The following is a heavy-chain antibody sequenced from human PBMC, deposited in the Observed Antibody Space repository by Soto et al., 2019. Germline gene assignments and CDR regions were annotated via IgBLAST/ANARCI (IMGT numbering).Heavy chain of an antibody. CDR2: ISSRGDRT. J-gene: IGHJ6*02. Sequence: GGSLRLSCAGSGFTFSRYAMNWVRQAPGKGLEWVSIISSRGDRTSYAESVKGRFTISRDDSKNTLFLQMNSLGAEDTAVYYCAKETGYSYGFQPNPLEVWGQGNTVTVSS. D-gene: IGHD5-18*01. V-gene: IGHV3-23*01. CDR1: GFTFSRYA. CDR3: AKETGYSYGFQPNPLEV.